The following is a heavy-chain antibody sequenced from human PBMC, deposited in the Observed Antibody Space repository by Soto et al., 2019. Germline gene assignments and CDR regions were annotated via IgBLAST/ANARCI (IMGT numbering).Heavy chain of an antibody. CDR2: INAGNGNT. D-gene: IGHD3-22*01. Sequence: ASVKVSCKASGYTFTSYAMHWVRQAPGQRLEWMGWINAGNGNTKYSQKFQGRVTITRDTSASTAYMELSSLRSEDTAVYYCARDRSRYYDSTGLSGMDVWGQGTTVTV. J-gene: IGHJ6*02. CDR1: GYTFTSYA. CDR3: ARDRSRYYDSTGLSGMDV. V-gene: IGHV1-3*01.